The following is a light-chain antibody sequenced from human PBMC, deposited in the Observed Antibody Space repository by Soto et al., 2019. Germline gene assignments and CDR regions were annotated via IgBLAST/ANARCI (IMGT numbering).Light chain of an antibody. V-gene: IGLV1-47*01. CDR2: RNN. Sequence: QSVLTQPPSASGTPGQRVTISCSGSSSNIGSNYVYWYQQLPGTAPKLLIYRNNQRPSGVTDRFSGSKSGTSAALAISGLRSEDEADSYCAAWDDSLSGWVFGGGTKLTVL. J-gene: IGLJ3*02. CDR3: AAWDDSLSGWV. CDR1: SSNIGSNY.